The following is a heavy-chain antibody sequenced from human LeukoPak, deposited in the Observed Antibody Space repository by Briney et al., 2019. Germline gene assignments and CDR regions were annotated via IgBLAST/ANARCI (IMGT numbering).Heavy chain of an antibody. V-gene: IGHV4-4*09. CDR3: ASLYGSGSYYYYYGMDV. CDR1: GGSISSYY. Sequence: SETLSLTCTVSGGSISSYYWSWIRQPPGKGLEWIGYIYTSGSTNYNPSLKSRVTISVDTSKNQFSLKLSSVTAADTAVYYCASLYGSGSYYYYYGMDVWGQGTTVTVSS. D-gene: IGHD3-10*01. CDR2: IYTSGST. J-gene: IGHJ6*02.